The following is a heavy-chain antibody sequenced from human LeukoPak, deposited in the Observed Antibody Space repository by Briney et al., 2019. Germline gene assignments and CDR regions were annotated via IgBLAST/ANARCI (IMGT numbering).Heavy chain of an antibody. CDR1: GYTLTELS. CDR2: FDPEDGET. Sequence: ASVKVPCKVSGYTLTELSMHWVRQAPGKGLEWMGGFDPEDGETIYAQKFQGRVTMTEDTSTDTAYMELSSLRSEDTAVYYCATLGYCSSTSCRHGRGAFDIWGQGTMVTVSS. J-gene: IGHJ3*02. V-gene: IGHV1-24*01. CDR3: ATLGYCSSTSCRHGRGAFDI. D-gene: IGHD2-2*01.